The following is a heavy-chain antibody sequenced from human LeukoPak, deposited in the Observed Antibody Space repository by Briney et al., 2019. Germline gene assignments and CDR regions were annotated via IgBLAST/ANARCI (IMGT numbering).Heavy chain of an antibody. D-gene: IGHD2-21*02. V-gene: IGHV3-74*01. CDR3: ARSLCGGDCYDDAFDI. J-gene: IGHJ3*02. Sequence: GGSLRLSCAASGFTFSSYWMHWVCQAPGKGLVWVSRINSDGSSTSYADSVKGRFTISRDNAKNTLYLQMNSLRAEDTAVYYCARSLCGGDCYDDAFDIWGQGTMVTVSS. CDR2: INSDGSST. CDR1: GFTFSSYW.